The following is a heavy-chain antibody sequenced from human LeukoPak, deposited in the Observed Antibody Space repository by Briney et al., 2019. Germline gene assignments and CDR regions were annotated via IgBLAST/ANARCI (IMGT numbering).Heavy chain of an antibody. V-gene: IGHV4-34*01. J-gene: IGHJ4*02. CDR3: AGTSNCSSTSCYIDY. CDR2: INHSGST. D-gene: IGHD2-2*02. Sequence: SETLSLTCAVYGGSFSGYYWSWIRQPPGKGLEWIGEINHSGSTNYNPSLKSRVTISVDTSTTQFSLKLSSVTAADTAVYYCAGTSNCSSTSCYIDYWGQGTLVTVSS. CDR1: GGSFSGYY.